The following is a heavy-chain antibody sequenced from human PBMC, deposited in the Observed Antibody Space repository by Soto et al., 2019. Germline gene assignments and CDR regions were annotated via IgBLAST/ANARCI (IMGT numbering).Heavy chain of an antibody. CDR2: IYYSGST. V-gene: IGHV4-31*03. J-gene: IGHJ4*02. CDR3: ARGDSSSWYFDY. D-gene: IGHD6-13*01. Sequence: QVQLQESGPGLVKPSQTLSLTCTVSSDFITGGGYYWSWIRQHPGKGLEWIGYIYYSGSTYYNLSLKSRVTISVDTSRNQFSLKLSSVTAADTAVYYCARGDSSSWYFDYWGQVTLVTVSS. CDR1: SDFITGGGYY.